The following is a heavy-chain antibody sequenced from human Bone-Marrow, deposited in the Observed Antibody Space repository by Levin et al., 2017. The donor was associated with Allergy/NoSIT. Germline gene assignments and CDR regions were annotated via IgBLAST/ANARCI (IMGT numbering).Heavy chain of an antibody. V-gene: IGHV3-23*01. D-gene: IGHD4-17*01. J-gene: IGHJ4*02. Sequence: SGGSLRLSCVASGFPFNNSAMSWVRQAPGKGLEWVSFISGSGGNTYHADSVKGRFTISRDNSRNTLYLQMSSLRVEDTALYFCAKGHDYGDPGTYFDYWGQGTLVTVSS. CDR1: GFPFNNSA. CDR3: AKGHDYGDPGTYFDY. CDR2: ISGSGGNT.